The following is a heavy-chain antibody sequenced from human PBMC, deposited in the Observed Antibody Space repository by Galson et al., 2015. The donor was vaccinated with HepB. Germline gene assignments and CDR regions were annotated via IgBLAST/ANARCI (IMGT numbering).Heavy chain of an antibody. J-gene: IGHJ4*02. CDR3: AREGHGDRAHFDY. CDR1: GYTFTSYF. Sequence: SVKVSCKASGYTFTSYFMHWVRQAPGHGLEWLGIINPSVDATTYAQKFQGRLTMTRDTSTRTVYMELSSLKSDDTAVYYCAREGHGDRAHFDYWGQGTLVTVSS. CDR2: INPSVDAT. V-gene: IGHV1-46*03. D-gene: IGHD4-17*01.